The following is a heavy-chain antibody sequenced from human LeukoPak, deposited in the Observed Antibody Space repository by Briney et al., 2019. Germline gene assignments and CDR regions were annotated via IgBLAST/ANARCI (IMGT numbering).Heavy chain of an antibody. CDR3: ARGPTGVVVPAAMYWYFDL. CDR1: GGSISSYY. Sequence: SETLSLTCTVSGGSISSYYWSWIRQPPGKGLEWIGYFYYSGSTNYNPSLKSRVTISVDTSKNQFSLKLSSVTAADTAVYYCARGPTGVVVPAAMYWYFDLWGRGTLVTVSS. V-gene: IGHV4-59*01. J-gene: IGHJ2*01. CDR2: FYYSGST. D-gene: IGHD2-2*01.